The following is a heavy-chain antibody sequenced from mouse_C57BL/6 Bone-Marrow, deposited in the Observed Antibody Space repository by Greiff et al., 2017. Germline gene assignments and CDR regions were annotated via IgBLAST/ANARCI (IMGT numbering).Heavy chain of an antibody. J-gene: IGHJ4*01. CDR1: GFNIKDDY. V-gene: IGHV14-4*01. Sequence: VKLQQSGAELVRPGASVKLSCTASGFNIKDDYMHWVKQRPEQGLEWIGWIDPENGDTEYASKFQGKATITADTSSNTAYLQLSSLTSEDTAVYYCTTVITTVVATGDAMDYWGQGTSVTVSS. D-gene: IGHD1-1*01. CDR2: IDPENGDT. CDR3: TTVITTVVATGDAMDY.